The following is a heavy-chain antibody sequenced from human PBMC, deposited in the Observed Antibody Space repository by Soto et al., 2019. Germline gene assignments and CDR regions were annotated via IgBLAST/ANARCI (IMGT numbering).Heavy chain of an antibody. CDR1: GFTFSSYG. CDR2: IWYDGSNK. V-gene: IGHV3-33*01. Sequence: QSGGSLRLSCAASGFTFSSYGMHWVRQAPGKGLEWVAVIWYDGSNKYYADSVKGRFTISRDNSKNTLYLQMNSLRAEDTAVYYCARDLGYSSSVYYYGMDVWGQGTTVTVSS. CDR3: ARDLGYSSSVYYYGMDV. J-gene: IGHJ6*02. D-gene: IGHD6-13*01.